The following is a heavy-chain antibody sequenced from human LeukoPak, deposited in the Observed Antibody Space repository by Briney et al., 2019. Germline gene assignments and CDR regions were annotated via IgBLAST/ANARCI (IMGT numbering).Heavy chain of an antibody. J-gene: IGHJ4*02. V-gene: IGHV5-51*01. Sequence: GESLKISCKGSGYSFTSYWIGWVRQMPGKGLEWMGIINPGYSDIRYSPSFQGQVTISADKSISTAYLQWSSLKASNTAIYYCARHDKGYSGYVTLDYWGQGTLVTVSS. CDR1: GYSFTSYW. CDR3: ARHDKGYSGYVTLDY. D-gene: IGHD5-12*01. CDR2: INPGYSDI.